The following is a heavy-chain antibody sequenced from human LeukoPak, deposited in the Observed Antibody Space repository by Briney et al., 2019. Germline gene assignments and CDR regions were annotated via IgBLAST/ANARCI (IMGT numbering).Heavy chain of an antibody. V-gene: IGHV4-31*03. Sequence: SETLSLTCTVSGGSISSGGYYWSWIRQHPGKGLEWIGYIYYSGSTYYNPSLKSRVTISVDTSKNQFSLKLSSVTAADTAVYYCALSSSPPVFDPWGQGTLVTVSS. CDR1: GGSISSGGYY. CDR3: ALSSSPPVFDP. CDR2: IYYSGST. J-gene: IGHJ5*02. D-gene: IGHD6-19*01.